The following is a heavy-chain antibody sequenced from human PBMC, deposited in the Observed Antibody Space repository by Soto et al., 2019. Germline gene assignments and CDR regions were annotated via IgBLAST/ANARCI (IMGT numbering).Heavy chain of an antibody. J-gene: IGHJ5*02. CDR3: ALHIQWLDEYNWFDH. CDR2: IYHSGST. CDR1: GYSISSGYY. V-gene: IGHV4-38-2*01. Sequence: PXETLSLTCSVSGYSISSGYYLGWIRQPPGKGLEWIGSIYHSGSTYYNPSLKSRVTISVDTSKNQFSLKLSSVTAADTAVYYCALHIQWLDEYNWFDHSGHGTLVTVSS. D-gene: IGHD6-19*01.